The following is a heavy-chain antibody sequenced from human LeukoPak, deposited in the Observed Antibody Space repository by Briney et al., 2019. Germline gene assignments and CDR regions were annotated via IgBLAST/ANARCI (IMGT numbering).Heavy chain of an antibody. CDR3: ARDERPGHYGSVSFKDY. Sequence: PGGSLRLSCAASGFTFSSYAMHWVRQAPGKGLEWVAVISYDGSNKYYADSVKGRFTISRDNSKNTLYLQMNSLRAEDTAVYYCARDERPGHYGSVSFKDYWGQGTLVTVSS. CDR1: GFTFSSYA. V-gene: IGHV3-30*04. J-gene: IGHJ4*02. D-gene: IGHD3-10*01. CDR2: ISYDGSNK.